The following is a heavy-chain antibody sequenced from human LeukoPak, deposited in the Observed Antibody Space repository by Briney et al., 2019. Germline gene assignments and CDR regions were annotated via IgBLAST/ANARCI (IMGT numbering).Heavy chain of an antibody. V-gene: IGHV4-39*01. CDR1: GASISSSSYY. Sequence: PSETLSLTCTVSGASISSSSYYWDWIRQPPGKGLEWIGTIYYNGSTSSNPSLKSRVTISVDTSKNHFSLKLGSVSAADTAIYYCARTILGVAVAGNWFDPWGQGTLVTVSS. CDR3: ARTILGVAVAGNWFDP. D-gene: IGHD6-19*01. J-gene: IGHJ5*02. CDR2: IYYNGST.